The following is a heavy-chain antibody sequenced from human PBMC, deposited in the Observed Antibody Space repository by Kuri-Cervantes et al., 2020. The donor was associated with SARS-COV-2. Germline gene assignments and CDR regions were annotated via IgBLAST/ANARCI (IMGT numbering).Heavy chain of an antibody. CDR3: AREVSSEQLVAFDY. V-gene: IGHV4-34*01. J-gene: IGHJ4*02. CDR2: INHSGST. CDR1: GGSFSGYY. D-gene: IGHD6-6*01. Sequence: GSLRLSCAVYGGSFSGYYWSWIRQPPGKGLEWIGEINHSGSTNYNPSLKSRVTISVDTSKNQFSLKLSSVTAADTAAYYCAREVSSEQLVAFDYWGQGTLVTVSS.